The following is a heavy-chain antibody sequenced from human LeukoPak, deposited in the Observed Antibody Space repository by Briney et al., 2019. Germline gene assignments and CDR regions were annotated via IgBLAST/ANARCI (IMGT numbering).Heavy chain of an antibody. J-gene: IGHJ6*03. CDR3: ARHYDYYYYYMDV. D-gene: IGHD3-3*01. CDR2: INTGGSST. Sequence: GGSLRLSCAASAFPFSSYGMHWVRQAPGKGLVWVSRINTGGSSTSYADSVKGRFTISRDNAKNTLYLQMNSLRVEDTAVYYCARHYDYYYYYMDVWGKGTTVTVSS. V-gene: IGHV3-74*01. CDR1: AFPFSSYG.